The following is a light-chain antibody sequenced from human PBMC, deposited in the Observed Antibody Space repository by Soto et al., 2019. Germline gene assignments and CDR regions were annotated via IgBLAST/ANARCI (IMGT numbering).Light chain of an antibody. V-gene: IGKV4-1*01. CDR1: QSVLYSANNKNY. CDR2: WAS. J-gene: IGKJ5*01. Sequence: DIVMTQTPESLAVSLGERATINCKSSQSVLYSANNKNYLAWYQQKPGQPPKLLIYWASTRESGVPDRFSGSGSGTDFTLTISSLQAEDVAVYYCQQYHSDPITFGQGTRLEIK. CDR3: QQYHSDPIT.